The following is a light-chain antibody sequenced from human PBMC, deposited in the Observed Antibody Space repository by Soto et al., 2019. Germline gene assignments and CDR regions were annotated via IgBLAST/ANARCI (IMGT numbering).Light chain of an antibody. Sequence: QLVLTQPASVSGSPGQSITISCTGTSSDVGSYNLVSWYQQHPGKAPKLMIYEGSKRPSGVSNRFSGSKSGNTASLTISGLQAEDEADYYCCSYAGSSTAWVFGGGTKLTVL. V-gene: IGLV2-23*01. CDR3: CSYAGSSTAWV. CDR1: SSDVGSYNL. CDR2: EGS. J-gene: IGLJ3*02.